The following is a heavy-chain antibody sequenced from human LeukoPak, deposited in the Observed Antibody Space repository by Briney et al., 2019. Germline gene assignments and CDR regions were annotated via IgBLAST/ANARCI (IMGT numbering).Heavy chain of an antibody. CDR1: GFTFSDYY. D-gene: IGHD3-22*01. J-gene: IGHJ4*02. V-gene: IGHV3-11*01. CDR3: ARDNYYDSSGYFLGY. Sequence: GGSLRLSCAASGFTFSDYYMSWIRQAPGKGLEWVSYISSSGSTIYYADSVKGRFTISRDNAKNSLYLQMNSLRAEDTAVYYCARDNYYDSSGYFLGYWGQGTLVTVSS. CDR2: ISSSGSTI.